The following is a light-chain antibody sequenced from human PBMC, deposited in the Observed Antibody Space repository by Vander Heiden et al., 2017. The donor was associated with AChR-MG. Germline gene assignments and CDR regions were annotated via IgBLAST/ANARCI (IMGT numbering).Light chain of an antibody. J-gene: IGKJ3*01. V-gene: IGKV1-33*01. CDR1: QDISNY. CDR2: DAS. Sequence: DIHMTQSPSPLPASVGDRVTITCQASQDISNYLNWYQQKPGKAPKLLIYDASNLETGVPSRFSGSGSGTDFTFTISSLQPEDIATYYCQQDDNLPFTFGHGTKVDIK. CDR3: QQDDNLPFT.